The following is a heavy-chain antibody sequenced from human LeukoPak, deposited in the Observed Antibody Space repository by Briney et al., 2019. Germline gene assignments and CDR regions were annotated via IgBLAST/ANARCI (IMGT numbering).Heavy chain of an antibody. V-gene: IGHV1-69*13. J-gene: IGHJ4*02. D-gene: IGHD6-19*01. CDR1: GGTFSSYA. CDR3: ARAPFDARQWPPPTGYFDY. CDR2: IIPIFGTA. Sequence: SVKVSCKASGGTFSSYAISWVRQAPGQGLEWMGGIIPIFGTANYAQKFQGRVTITADESTSTAYMELSSLRSEDTAVYYCARAPFDARQWPPPTGYFDYWGQGTLVTVSS.